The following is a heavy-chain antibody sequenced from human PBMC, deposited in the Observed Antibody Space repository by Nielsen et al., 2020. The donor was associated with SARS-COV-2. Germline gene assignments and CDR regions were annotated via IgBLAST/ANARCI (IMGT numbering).Heavy chain of an antibody. CDR2: IHSSGST. CDR3: AKNGAMDV. D-gene: IGHD3-10*01. V-gene: IGHV4-59*01. Sequence: SETLSLTCTVSGGPIGTYFWNWIRQTPGKGLEWIGYIHSSGSTTYNPSLKSRVTILLDTSRNQFSLELNSVTAADTAVYYCAKNGAMDVWGKGTTVLVSS. J-gene: IGHJ6*03. CDR1: GGPIGTYF.